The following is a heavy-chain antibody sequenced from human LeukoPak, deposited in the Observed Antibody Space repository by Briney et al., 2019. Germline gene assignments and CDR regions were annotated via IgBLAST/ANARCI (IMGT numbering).Heavy chain of an antibody. CDR2: IDASNGNT. D-gene: IGHD3-16*01. Sequence: ASVKVSCKASGYTFTTYGISWVRQAPGQGLEWMGWIDASNGNTNYAQKVQGRVTITTDTSTTTAYMELRSLGFDDTAVYYCERDYHYVPDFWGQGTLVTVSS. J-gene: IGHJ4*02. CDR1: GYTFTTYG. CDR3: ERDYHYVPDF. V-gene: IGHV1-18*01.